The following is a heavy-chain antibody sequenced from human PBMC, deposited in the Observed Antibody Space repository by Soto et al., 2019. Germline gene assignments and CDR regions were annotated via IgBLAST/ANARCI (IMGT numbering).Heavy chain of an antibody. CDR3: ARSSGYYYDELAG. J-gene: IGHJ4*02. D-gene: IGHD3-22*01. V-gene: IGHV4-59*01. Sequence: PSETLSLTCTVSGGSISSYYWSWIRQPPGKGLEWIGYIYYSGSTNYNPSLKSRVTISVDTSKNQFSLKLSSVTAADTAVYYCARSSGYYYDELAGWGQGTLVTVSS. CDR2: IYYSGST. CDR1: GGSISSYY.